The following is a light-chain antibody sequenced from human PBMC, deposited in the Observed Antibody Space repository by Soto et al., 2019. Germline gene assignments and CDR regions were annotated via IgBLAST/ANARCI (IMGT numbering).Light chain of an antibody. Sequence: DIQMTQSPSSLSAFVGDRVTITCRASQGIGNDVAWFQQQPGKAPKRLLYAASTLQSGVPSRFSGSRSGTEFTLTISSLQPEDFATYYCLQHTAYPWTFGQGTKVEI. J-gene: IGKJ1*01. CDR2: AAS. CDR3: LQHTAYPWT. CDR1: QGIGND. V-gene: IGKV1-17*01.